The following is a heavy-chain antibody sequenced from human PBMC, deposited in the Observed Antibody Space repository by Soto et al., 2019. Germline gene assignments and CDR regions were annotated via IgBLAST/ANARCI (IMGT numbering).Heavy chain of an antibody. D-gene: IGHD3-22*01. Sequence: PSETLSLTCAAYGGTLSSHSWSWIRQPPGKGLEWIAEINHSGGTSYNPSLKRRVTITVEKYTRQLSLRPTYVTPADRAVYYCARECVDTVDSRSCYEYWGQGTTVAVYS. CDR3: ARECVDTVDSRSCYEY. V-gene: IGHV4-34*01. CDR1: GGTLSSHS. CDR2: INHSGGT. J-gene: IGHJ6*02.